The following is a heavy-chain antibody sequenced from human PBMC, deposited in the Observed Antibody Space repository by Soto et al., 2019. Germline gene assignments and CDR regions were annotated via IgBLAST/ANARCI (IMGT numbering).Heavy chain of an antibody. CDR3: ARHTRNKFDP. CDR2: IYYSERTSYNSGST. Sequence: SETLSLTCTVSGDSMTSSSYYWGWIRQPPGKGPEWIGSIYYSERTSYNSGSTYYSPSLKSRVTISGDTSKSQFSLKLSSVTAADTAVYYCARHTRNKFDPWGQGTLVTVSS. J-gene: IGHJ5*02. CDR1: GDSMTSSSYY. V-gene: IGHV4-39*01.